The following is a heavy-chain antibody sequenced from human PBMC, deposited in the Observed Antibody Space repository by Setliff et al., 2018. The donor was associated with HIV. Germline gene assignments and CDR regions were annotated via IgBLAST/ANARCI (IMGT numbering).Heavy chain of an antibody. CDR1: GFTFSGYW. D-gene: IGHD6-13*01. CDR2: ISGSAGTT. J-gene: IGHJ4*02. V-gene: IGHV3-74*01. CDR3: ARGGSNSWSPFDY. Sequence: PGGSLRLSCAASGFTFSGYWMHWVRQAPGKGLEWGSGISGSAGTTYYADSVKGRFTISRDNAKNTLYRQMNSLRAEDTAVYYCARGGSNSWSPFDYWGQGTLVTVSS.